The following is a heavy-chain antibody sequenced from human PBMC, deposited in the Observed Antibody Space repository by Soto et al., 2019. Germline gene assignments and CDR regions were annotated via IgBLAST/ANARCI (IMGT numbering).Heavy chain of an antibody. D-gene: IGHD2-2*01. CDR2: ISYDGSNK. V-gene: IGHV3-30*18. CDR3: AKDGPSVPAEDYYYYYIDV. J-gene: IGHJ6*03. CDR1: GFTFSSYG. Sequence: GGSLRLSCAASGFTFSSYGMHWVRQAPGKGLEWVAVISYDGSNKYYADSVKGRFTISRDNSKNTLYLQMNSLRAEDTAVYYCAKDGPSVPAEDYYYYYIDVWGKGTTVTVSS.